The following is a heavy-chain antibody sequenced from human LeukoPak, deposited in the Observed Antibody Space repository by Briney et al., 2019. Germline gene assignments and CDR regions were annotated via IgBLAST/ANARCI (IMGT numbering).Heavy chain of an antibody. CDR3: ARAEWLVRDYYYYYYMDV. CDR2: IYTSGST. J-gene: IGHJ6*03. D-gene: IGHD6-19*01. V-gene: IGHV4-61*02. Sequence: PSETLSLTCTVSGNSISSGDNYWSWIRQPAGKGLEWIGRIYTSGSTNYNPSLKSRVTISVDTSKNQFSLKLSSVTAADTAVYYCARAEWLVRDYYYYYYMDVWGKGTTVTVSS. CDR1: GNSISSGDNY.